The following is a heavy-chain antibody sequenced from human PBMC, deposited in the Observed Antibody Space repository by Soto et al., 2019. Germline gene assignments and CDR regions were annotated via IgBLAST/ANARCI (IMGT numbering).Heavy chain of an antibody. CDR1: GFTFSSYW. J-gene: IGHJ4*02. V-gene: IGHV3-7*03. CDR3: AKSPGMYYYDSSGYYHYDY. CDR2: IKQDGSEK. D-gene: IGHD3-22*01. Sequence: GGSLRLSCAASGFTFSSYWMSWVRQAPGKGLEWVANIKQDGSEKYYVDSVKGRFTISRDNSKNTLYLQMNSLRAEDTAVYYCAKSPGMYYYDSSGYYHYDYWGQGT.